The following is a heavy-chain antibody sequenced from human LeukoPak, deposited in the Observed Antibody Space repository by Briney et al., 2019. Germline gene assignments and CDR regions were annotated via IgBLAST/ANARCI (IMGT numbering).Heavy chain of an antibody. D-gene: IGHD6-6*01. CDR1: GGSISSSSYY. V-gene: IGHV4-39*07. J-gene: IGHJ5*02. Sequence: SETLSLTCTVSGGSISSSSYYWGWIRQPPGKGLEWIGSIYYSGCTYYNPSLKSRVTISVDTSKNQFSLKLSSVTAADTAVYYCARGGYSSSTNWFDPWGQGTLVTVSS. CDR3: ARGGYSSSTNWFDP. CDR2: IYYSGCT.